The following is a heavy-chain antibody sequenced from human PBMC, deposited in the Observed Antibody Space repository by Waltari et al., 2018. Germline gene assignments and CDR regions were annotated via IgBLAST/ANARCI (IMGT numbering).Heavy chain of an antibody. Sequence: EVQVVESGGGLVQPGGSLRLSCAASEFTFSSYWMHWVRQAPGKGLVWVSRINIDGSSTSYADSVKGRFTISRDNAKNTLYLQMNSLRAEDTAVYYCAKGVIAIHAFSWDHMDVWGQGTTVTVSS. CDR3: AKGVIAIHAFSWDHMDV. J-gene: IGHJ6*02. D-gene: IGHD2-21*01. CDR1: EFTFSSYW. CDR2: INIDGSST. V-gene: IGHV3-74*01.